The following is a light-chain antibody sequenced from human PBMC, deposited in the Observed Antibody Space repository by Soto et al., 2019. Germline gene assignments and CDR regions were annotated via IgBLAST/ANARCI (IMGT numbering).Light chain of an antibody. CDR1: QGIRNY. CDR3: QQTNSFPRT. Sequence: IQMTQSPSSLSASVGDRVTITCRASQGIRNYLGWYQQKPGEVPKLLISGATTLQPGVPSRFSGSGSGTDFTLTINSLQPEDIATYYCQQTNSFPRTFGQGTKVDIK. J-gene: IGKJ1*01. CDR2: GAT. V-gene: IGKV1-27*01.